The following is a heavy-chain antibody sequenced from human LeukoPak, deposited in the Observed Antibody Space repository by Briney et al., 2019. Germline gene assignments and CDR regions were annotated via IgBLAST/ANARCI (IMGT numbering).Heavy chain of an antibody. CDR3: ARDGLRSWAFDF. V-gene: IGHV3-7*04. D-gene: IGHD3/OR15-3a*01. CDR2: IKQDGSEK. J-gene: IGHJ3*01. Sequence: GGSLRLSCAASGFSFSTYYMSWVRQAPGKGREWVANIKQDGSEKYYVDSVKGRFTISRDNAKNSLYLQMNSLRAEDTAVYYCARDGLRSWAFDFWGQGTMVTVSS. CDR1: GFSFSTYY.